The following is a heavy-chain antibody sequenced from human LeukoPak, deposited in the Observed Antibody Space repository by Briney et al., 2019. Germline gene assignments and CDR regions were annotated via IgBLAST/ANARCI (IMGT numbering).Heavy chain of an antibody. CDR1: GFTFSSYG. V-gene: IGHV3-30*18. J-gene: IGHJ3*02. CDR3: VKDRKDRDLDSLDI. Sequence: GGFLRLSCAASGFTFSSYGMHWVRQAPGKGLEWVAVISYDGSNKYYADSVKGRFTISRDNSKNSLYMQISSLRAEDTALYYCVKDRKDRDLDSLDIWGQGTMVTVSS. CDR2: ISYDGSNK. D-gene: IGHD5-24*01.